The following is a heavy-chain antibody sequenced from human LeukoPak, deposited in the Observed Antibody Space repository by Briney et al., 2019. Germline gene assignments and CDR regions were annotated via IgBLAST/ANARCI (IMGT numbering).Heavy chain of an antibody. V-gene: IGHV4-59*01. J-gene: IGHJ4*02. Sequence: SETLSLTCTVSGGSISSYYWSWIRQPPGKGLEWIGYIYYSGSTNYNPSLKSRVTISVDTSKNQFSLRLSSVTAADTAVYYCARGLLTVTFTFDYWGQGTLVTVSS. CDR2: IYYSGST. D-gene: IGHD4-17*01. CDR1: GGSISSYY. CDR3: ARGLLTVTFTFDY.